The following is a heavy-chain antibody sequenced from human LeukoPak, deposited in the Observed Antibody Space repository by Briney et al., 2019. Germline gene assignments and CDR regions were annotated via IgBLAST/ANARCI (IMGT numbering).Heavy chain of an antibody. CDR3: ARDPHPVVTPFLFSFDY. Sequence: GGSLRLSCAASGFTFSSYAMHWVRQAPGKGLEWVAVISYDGSNKYYADSVKGRFTISRDNSKNTLYLQMNSLRAEDTAVYYCARDPHPVVTPFLFSFDYWGQGTLVTVSS. J-gene: IGHJ4*02. V-gene: IGHV3-30*04. CDR1: GFTFSSYA. D-gene: IGHD4-23*01. CDR2: ISYDGSNK.